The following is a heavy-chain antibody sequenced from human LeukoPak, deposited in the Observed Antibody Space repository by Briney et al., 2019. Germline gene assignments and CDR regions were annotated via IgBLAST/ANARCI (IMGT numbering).Heavy chain of an antibody. CDR1: GFTFSSYS. CDR3: ARERGKYYDFWSGPWGAFDI. V-gene: IGHV3-21*04. CDR2: ISSSSSYI. D-gene: IGHD3-3*01. Sequence: GGSLRLSCAASGFTFSSYSMNWVRQAPGKGLEWVSSISSSSSYIYYADSVKGRFTISRDNAKNSLYLQMNSLRAEDTALYYCARERGKYYDFWSGPWGAFDIWGQGTMVTVSS. J-gene: IGHJ3*02.